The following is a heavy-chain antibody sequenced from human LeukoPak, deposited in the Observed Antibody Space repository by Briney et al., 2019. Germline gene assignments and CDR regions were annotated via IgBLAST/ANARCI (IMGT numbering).Heavy chain of an antibody. CDR1: GFTFSSYT. Sequence: PGGSLRLSCAASGFTFSSYTMNWVRRAPGKGLEWVSSISSSSSYIYYADSVKSRFTISRDNAKNSLYLQMNSLRAEDTAVYYCAELGITMIGGVWGKGTTVTISS. V-gene: IGHV3-21*01. CDR3: AELGITMIGGV. J-gene: IGHJ6*04. D-gene: IGHD3-10*02. CDR2: ISSSSSYI.